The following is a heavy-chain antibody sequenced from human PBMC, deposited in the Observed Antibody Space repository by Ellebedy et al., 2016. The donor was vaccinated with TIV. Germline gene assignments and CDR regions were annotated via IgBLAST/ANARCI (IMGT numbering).Heavy chain of an antibody. CDR3: ASSRYHYYVWKTIFAY. CDR2: MHPNGSVI. D-gene: IGHD3-10*02. V-gene: IGHV3-74*01. J-gene: IGHJ4*02. CDR1: SPTSSRSW. Sequence: PGGSLRLSCVDSSPTSSRSWMHWVRQAPGEGLVWFAGMHPNGSVISHADSVKCRFTISRANAKNTLYLQMNSLRPEDKAVYYCASSRYHYYVWKTIFAYWGQGTMVTVSS.